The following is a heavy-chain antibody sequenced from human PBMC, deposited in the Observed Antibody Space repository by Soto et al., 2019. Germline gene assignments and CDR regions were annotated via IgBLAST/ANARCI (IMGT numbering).Heavy chain of an antibody. Sequence: QVQLVQSGAEVKKPGSSVKVSCRASRDSFSSFTFSWVRQAPGQGLEWMGGIIPIFDTANHAQKFQGRVTTTAEESTSTVYMELSSLTSDDSGIYYCARVRPVVRGDIIAQPPVMEVWGQGTTVTVSS. V-gene: IGHV1-69*01. CDR3: ARVRPVVRGDIIAQPPVMEV. CDR2: IIPIFDTA. CDR1: RDSFSSFT. D-gene: IGHD3-10*02. J-gene: IGHJ6*02.